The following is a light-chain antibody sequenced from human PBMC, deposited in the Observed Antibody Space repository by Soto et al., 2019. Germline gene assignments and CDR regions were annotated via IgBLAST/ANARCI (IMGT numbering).Light chain of an antibody. V-gene: IGLV2-14*01. CDR1: SSDVGGYNY. Sequence: QSVLTQPASVSGSPGQSITISCTGTSSDVGGYNYVSWYQQHPDKAPKLMIYEVSNRPSGVSNRFSGSKSGNTASLTISGLQAEDEADYFCSSFAGSYTHVFGSGTKVTVL. CDR3: SSFAGSYTHV. J-gene: IGLJ1*01. CDR2: EVS.